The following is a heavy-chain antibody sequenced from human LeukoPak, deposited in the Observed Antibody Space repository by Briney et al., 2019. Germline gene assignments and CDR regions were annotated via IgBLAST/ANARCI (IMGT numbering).Heavy chain of an antibody. V-gene: IGHV3-23*01. CDR3: AKDLGGVVAPGGVFDY. CDR1: GFTFSSYA. D-gene: IGHD3-16*01. Sequence: GGSLRLSCAASGFTFSSYAMTWVRQAPGKGLEWVSAISGSGDNTYYAESVKGRFTISRDNSKNTLYLQMNSLRAEDTAVYYCAKDLGGVVAPGGVFDYWGQGTLVTVSS. CDR2: ISGSGDNT. J-gene: IGHJ4*02.